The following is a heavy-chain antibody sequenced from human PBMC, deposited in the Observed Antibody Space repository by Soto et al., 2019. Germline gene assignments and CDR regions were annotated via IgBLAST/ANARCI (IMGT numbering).Heavy chain of an antibody. Sequence: QVQLVQSGAEVKKPESSVKVSCKAPGGTFSTYAISWVRQAPGQGLEWMGGIIPMFGTANYAQRFQDGATITADESTNTVYMELSSLRSEDTAVYFCASGIQLWLRRINNGYSGWGQGTLVTVSS. J-gene: IGHJ4*02. CDR2: IIPMFGTA. V-gene: IGHV1-69*12. D-gene: IGHD5-18*01. CDR3: ASGIQLWLRRINNGYSG. CDR1: GGTFSTYA.